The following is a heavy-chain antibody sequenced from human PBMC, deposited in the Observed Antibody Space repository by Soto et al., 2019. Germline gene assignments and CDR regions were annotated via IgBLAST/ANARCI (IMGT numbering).Heavy chain of an antibody. V-gene: IGHV3-23*01. CDR2: ITGSGDST. Sequence: GTLILSWVASGFTFSTYSMSWVRQVPGKGLEWVPAITGSGDSTYYTDSAEGRFTISRDNSKSTLYLQMHSLRAEDTALYYCARKGVWYNYDSDTYYNFDYWGQGT. CDR1: GFTFSTYS. D-gene: IGHD3-22*01. J-gene: IGHJ4*02. CDR3: ARKGVWYNYDSDTYYNFDY.